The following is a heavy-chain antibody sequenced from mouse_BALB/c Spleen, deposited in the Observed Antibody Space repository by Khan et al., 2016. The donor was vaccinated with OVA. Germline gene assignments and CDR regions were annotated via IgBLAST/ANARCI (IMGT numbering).Heavy chain of an antibody. CDR3: ARMKPYWYFDV. Sequence: QIQLVQSGPELKKPGETVKISCKASGYTFTNYGMNWVKQAPGKGLKWMGWINTYTGEPTYADDFKGRFAFSLETSASTASLQINNLKSEDTATYFCARMKPYWYFDVWGAGTMVTVSS. CDR1: GYTFTNYG. J-gene: IGHJ1*01. V-gene: IGHV9-3-1*01. CDR2: INTYTGEP.